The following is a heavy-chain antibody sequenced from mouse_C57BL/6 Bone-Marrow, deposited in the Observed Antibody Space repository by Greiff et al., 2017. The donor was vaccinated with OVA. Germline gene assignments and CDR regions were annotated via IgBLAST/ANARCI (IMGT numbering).Heavy chain of an antibody. CDR1: GYTFTSYW. D-gene: IGHD2-2*01. Sequence: QVQLQQPGAELVKPGASVKMSCKASGYTFTSYWITWVKQRPGQGLEWIGDIYPGSGSTNYNEKFKSKATLTVDTSSRTAYMQLSSLTSEDSAVYYCARRGLYYGNDMDYGGQGTTLTVSS. CDR2: IYPGSGST. V-gene: IGHV1-55*01. CDR3: ARRGLYYGNDMDY. J-gene: IGHJ2*01.